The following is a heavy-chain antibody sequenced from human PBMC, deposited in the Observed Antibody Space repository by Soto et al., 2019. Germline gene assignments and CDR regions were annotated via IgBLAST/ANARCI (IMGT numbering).Heavy chain of an antibody. J-gene: IGHJ4*02. D-gene: IGHD3-10*01. CDR2: IQDRGGT. Sequence: SETLSLTCTVSDDTITSGAYYWGLIRQPPGKGLEWIGTIQDRGGTYYNPSLKSRGTMSLDTSKNQYSLRLSSVTAADTAVYFFAGMFWFGDLFFHYRYPGTLVTLSS. V-gene: IGHV4-39*01. CDR3: AGMFWFGDLFFHY. CDR1: DDTITSGAYY.